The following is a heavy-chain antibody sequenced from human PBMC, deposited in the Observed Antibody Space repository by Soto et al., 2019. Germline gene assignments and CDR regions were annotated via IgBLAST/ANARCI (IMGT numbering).Heavy chain of an antibody. V-gene: IGHV1-8*01. CDR2: MNPNSGNT. CDR1: GYTSTSYD. Sequence: GASVKVSCKASGYTSTSYDINWVRQATGQGLEWMGWMNPNSGNTGYAQKFQGRVTMTRNTSISTAYMELSSLRSEDTAVYYCARDGVGTIDFDYWGQGTLVTVSS. D-gene: IGHD3-3*01. J-gene: IGHJ4*02. CDR3: ARDGVGTIDFDY.